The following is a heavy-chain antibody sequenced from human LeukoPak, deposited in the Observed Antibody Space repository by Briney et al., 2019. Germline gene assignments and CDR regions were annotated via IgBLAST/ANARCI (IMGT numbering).Heavy chain of an antibody. CDR1: GFTFSSYA. CDR2: ISGSGGST. D-gene: IGHD3-16*01. J-gene: IGHJ3*02. Sequence: GGSLRLSCAASGFTFSSYAMSWVRQAPGKGLEWVSAISGSGGSTYYADSVKGRFTVSRDNAKNSLYLQMNSLRAEDTAVYYCARGGTPLWAFDIWGQGTMVTVSS. V-gene: IGHV3-23*01. CDR3: ARGGTPLWAFDI.